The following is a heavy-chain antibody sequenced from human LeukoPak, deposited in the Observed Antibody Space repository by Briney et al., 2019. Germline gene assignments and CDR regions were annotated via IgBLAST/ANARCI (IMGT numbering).Heavy chain of an antibody. Sequence: ASVTVSCKASGYTFTGYYMHWVRQAPGQGLEWMGWINPNSGGTNYAQKFQGRVTMTRDTSISTAYMELSRLRSDDTAVYYCARALDTAMATTYDYWGQGTLVTVSS. CDR1: GYTFTGYY. CDR3: ARALDTAMATTYDY. CDR2: INPNSGGT. V-gene: IGHV1-2*02. D-gene: IGHD5-18*01. J-gene: IGHJ4*02.